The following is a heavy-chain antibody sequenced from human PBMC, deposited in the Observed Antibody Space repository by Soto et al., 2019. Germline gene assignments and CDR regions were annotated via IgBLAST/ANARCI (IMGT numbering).Heavy chain of an antibody. CDR2: INPSGGST. CDR1: GYTFTSYY. D-gene: IGHD3-3*01. J-gene: IGHJ6*02. CDR3: ARSPANYDFWSGYYYGMDV. V-gene: IGHV1-46*01. Sequence: QVQLVQSGAEVKKPGASVKVSCKASGYTFTSYYMHWVRQAPGQGLEWMGIINPSGGSTSYAQKFQGRVTMTRDTSTSTVYMELSSLRSEDTAVYYCARSPANYDFWSGYYYGMDVWGQGTTVTVSS.